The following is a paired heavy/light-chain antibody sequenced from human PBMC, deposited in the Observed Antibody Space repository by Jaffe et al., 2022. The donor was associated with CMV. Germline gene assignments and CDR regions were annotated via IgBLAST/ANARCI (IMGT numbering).Heavy chain of an antibody. J-gene: IGHJ6*02. CDR3: ARDRNTIFGASTLGDV. CDR2: VNPSGETT. CDR1: GYTFTMYY. D-gene: IGHD3-3*01. V-gene: IGHV1-46*01. Sequence: QVHLMQSGAEVQSPGASVKVSCKASGYTFTMYYMHWVRQAPGQGLEWMGVVNPSGETTTYAQRFRGRVTMTWDTSTSTVYMELSSLKSEDTAVYYCARDRNTIFGASTLGDVWGHGTTVTVSS.
Light chain of an antibody. CDR2: TAS. Sequence: DIQMTQSPSFLSASVGDRVTITCQASQDISNYLNWYQQKPGKTPKLLIYTASKLETGVPLRFSASGSGTDFTFTINSLQPEDIATYYCQQYKSLPFTFGPGTKLDIK. CDR3: QQYKSLPFT. J-gene: IGKJ3*01. CDR1: QDISNY. V-gene: IGKV1-33*01.